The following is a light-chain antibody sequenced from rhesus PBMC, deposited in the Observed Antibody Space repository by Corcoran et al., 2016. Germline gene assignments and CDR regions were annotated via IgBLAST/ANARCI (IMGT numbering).Light chain of an antibody. CDR3: EQNTNVPQT. CDR1: QSFVHINGNTY. V-gene: IGKV2-62*02. CDR2: RVS. J-gene: IGKJ1*01. Sequence: VMTQTPLSLPITPGQPAAIPCRSSQSFVHINGNTYLSWLPQHPGQPPRPLIYRVSNRDPGVPDMFSGSGAGTGFTLKIRRVWAEGVGVYYYEQNTNVPQTFGQGTKVEIK.